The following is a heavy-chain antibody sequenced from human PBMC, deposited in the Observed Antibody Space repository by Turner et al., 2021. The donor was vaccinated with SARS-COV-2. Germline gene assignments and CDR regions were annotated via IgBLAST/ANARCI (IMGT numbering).Heavy chain of an antibody. Sequence: QVLLVQSGAEVKKPGSSVKVSCKTSGGTFNRYAISWVRQAPGQGLEWMGARIPIFGRTNYAQNFLGRVTITEDKSTSKAYMELSSLRAEDTATYYCARETGYSSSSGYTFDIWGQGTRVTVSS. D-gene: IGHD6-6*01. J-gene: IGHJ3*02. V-gene: IGHV1-69*06. CDR3: ARETGYSSSSGYTFDI. CDR1: GGTFNRYA. CDR2: RIPIFGRT.